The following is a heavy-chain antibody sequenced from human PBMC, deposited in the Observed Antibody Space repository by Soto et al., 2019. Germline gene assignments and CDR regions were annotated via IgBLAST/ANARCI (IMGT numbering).Heavy chain of an antibody. D-gene: IGHD3-3*01. Sequence: GSLRLSCAASGFTFSSYAMSWVRQAPGKGLEWVSAISGSGGSTYYADSVKGRFTISRDNSKNTLYLQMNSLRAEDTAVYYCAKGLLESDYYYYMDVWGKGTTVTVSS. CDR3: AKGLLESDYYYYMDV. V-gene: IGHV3-23*01. J-gene: IGHJ6*03. CDR1: GFTFSSYA. CDR2: ISGSGGST.